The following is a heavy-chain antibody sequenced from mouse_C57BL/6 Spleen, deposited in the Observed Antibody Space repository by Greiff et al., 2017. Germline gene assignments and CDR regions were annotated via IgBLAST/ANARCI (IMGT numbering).Heavy chain of an antibody. Sequence: QVQLQQPGAELVKPGASVKLSCKASGFTFTSYWMPWVKQRPGQGLEWIGMIRTNSGSTNYNEKFKSKATLTVDKSSSTAYMQLSSLTSEDSAVYYCAIEYYYGSSFCYWGQGTTLTVSS. D-gene: IGHD1-1*01. CDR2: IRTNSGST. CDR3: AIEYYYGSSFCY. J-gene: IGHJ2*01. CDR1: GFTFTSYW. V-gene: IGHV1-64*01.